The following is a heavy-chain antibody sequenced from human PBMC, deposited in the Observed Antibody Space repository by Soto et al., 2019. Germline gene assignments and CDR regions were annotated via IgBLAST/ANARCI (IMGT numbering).Heavy chain of an antibody. CDR3: ARAPRVYCTNGVCYHDAFDI. V-gene: IGHV3-74*01. CDR2: INSDGSST. CDR1: GFTFSSHW. D-gene: IGHD2-8*01. J-gene: IGHJ3*02. Sequence: EVQLVESGGGLVQPGGSLRLSCAASGFTFSSHWMHWVRQAPGKGLVWVSRINSDGSSTSYADSVKGRFTISRDNAKNTLYLQMDSLRAEDTAVYYCARAPRVYCTNGVCYHDAFDIWGQGTMVTVSS.